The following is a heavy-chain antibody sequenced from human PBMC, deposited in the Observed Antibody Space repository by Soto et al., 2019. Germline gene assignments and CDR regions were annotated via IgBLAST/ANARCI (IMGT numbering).Heavy chain of an antibody. J-gene: IGHJ6*02. CDR1: GFTYTDFA. Sequence: VQLVESGGGEVQPGRSLRLSCAASGFTYTDFALHWVRQAPGKGPEWVAIISYDGSDKYYADSVKGRFVISRDNPKNTLYLEINSLRPEDTAVYFCARGAWDSYYGRAVWGQGTTVTVFS. V-gene: IGHV3-30*09. CDR2: ISYDGSDK. D-gene: IGHD3-22*01. CDR3: ARGAWDSYYGRAV.